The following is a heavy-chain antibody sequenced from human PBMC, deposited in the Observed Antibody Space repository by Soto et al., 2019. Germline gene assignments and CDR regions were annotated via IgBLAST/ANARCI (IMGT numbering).Heavy chain of an antibody. CDR1: GFTFSSYS. V-gene: IGHV3-21*01. D-gene: IGHD3-16*02. CDR2: ISSSSSYI. J-gene: IGHJ4*02. Sequence: EVQLVESGGGLVQPGGSLRLSCAASGFTFSSYSMNWVRQAPGKGLEWVSSISSSSSYIYYADSVKGRFTISRDNAKNSLYLQMNSLRAEDTAVYYCARGKMITFGGVIASDYWGQGTLVTVSS. CDR3: ARGKMITFGGVIASDY.